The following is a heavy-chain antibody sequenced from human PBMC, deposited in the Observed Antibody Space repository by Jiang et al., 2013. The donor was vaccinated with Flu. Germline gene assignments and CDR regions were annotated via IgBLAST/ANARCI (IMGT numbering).Heavy chain of an antibody. D-gene: IGHD2-21*02. CDR1: NAW. Sequence: NAWMNWVRQAPGKGLEWVGRIKSKTDGGTTDYAAPVKGRFTISRDDSKNTLYLQMNSLKTEDTAVYYCTTDMAYCGGDCYWLGAYGGMDVWGQGTTVTVSS. J-gene: IGHJ6*02. V-gene: IGHV3-15*07. CDR2: IKSKTDGGTT. CDR3: TTDMAYCGGDCYWLGAYGGMDV.